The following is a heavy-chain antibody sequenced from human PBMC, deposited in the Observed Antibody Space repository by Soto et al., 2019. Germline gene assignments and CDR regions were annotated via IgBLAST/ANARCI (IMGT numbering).Heavy chain of an antibody. CDR3: ASDPYYYTSAY. CDR2: ISGGGETI. Sequence: GGSLRLSCVASGFIFSDLYMTWIRQAPGKGLEWVSYISGGGETIHYADSVRGRFTVSRDNARRSLYLQMNSLRAEDTAVYYCASDPYYYTSAYWGQGTLVTVSS. D-gene: IGHD3-3*01. V-gene: IGHV3-11*01. J-gene: IGHJ4*02. CDR1: GFIFSDLY.